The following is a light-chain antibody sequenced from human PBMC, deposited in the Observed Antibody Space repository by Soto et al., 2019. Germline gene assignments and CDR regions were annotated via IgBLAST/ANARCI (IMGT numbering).Light chain of an antibody. CDR1: QSVPSKY. V-gene: IGKV3-20*01. CDR3: QQYGSSPLIS. J-gene: IGKJ5*01. Sequence: EIVLKQSPGTLSLSPGESSTLSGRARQSVPSKYLTWYQQKPGQAPRLLIFGASKRATGIPDRFSGSGSGRDFTLTIRGLEPEDFAVYYCQQYGSSPLISVGQGTRLAI. CDR2: GAS.